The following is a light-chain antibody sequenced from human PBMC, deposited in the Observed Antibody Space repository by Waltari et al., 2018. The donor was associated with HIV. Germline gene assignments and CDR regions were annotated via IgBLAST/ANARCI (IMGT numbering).Light chain of an antibody. CDR2: GNS. V-gene: IGLV1-40*01. CDR3: QSYDSSLSVVV. J-gene: IGLJ2*01. Sequence: QSVLTQPPSVSGAPGPRVTISCTGRSSHIGAGYDVHWYQHLPGTAPKLLIYGNSNRPSGVPDRFSGSKSGTSASLAITGLQAEDESDYYCQSYDSSLSVVVFGGGTKLTVL. CDR1: SSHIGAGYD.